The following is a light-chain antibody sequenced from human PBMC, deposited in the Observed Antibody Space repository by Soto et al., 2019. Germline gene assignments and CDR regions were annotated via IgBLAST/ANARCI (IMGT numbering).Light chain of an antibody. J-gene: IGLJ3*02. CDR1: SSDVGGYNY. CDR3: SSYTSVSTWV. Sequence: QSALTQPAYVSGSTGQSITISCTGTSSDVGGYNYVSWYQQHPGKAPKLMIYEVSNRPSGVSNRFSGSKSGNTASLTISGLQAEDEADYYCSSYTSVSTWVFGGGTKLTVL. CDR2: EVS. V-gene: IGLV2-14*01.